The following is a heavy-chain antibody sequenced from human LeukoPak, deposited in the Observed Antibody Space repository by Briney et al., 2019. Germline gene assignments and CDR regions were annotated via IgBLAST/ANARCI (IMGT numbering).Heavy chain of an antibody. V-gene: IGHV3-23*01. CDR3: AKVGYDSSGYLLDAFDI. J-gene: IGHJ3*02. D-gene: IGHD3-22*01. CDR1: GFTFSSYA. Sequence: GGSLRLSCAASGFTFSSYAMSWVRQAPGKGLEWVSTISGSGGSTYYADSVKGRFTISRDNSKNTLYLQMNNLRAEDTAVYYCAKVGYDSSGYLLDAFDIWGQGTMVTVSS. CDR2: ISGSGGST.